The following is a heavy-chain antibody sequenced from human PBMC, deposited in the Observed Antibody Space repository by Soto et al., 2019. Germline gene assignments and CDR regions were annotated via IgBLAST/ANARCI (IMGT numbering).Heavy chain of an antibody. CDR2: ISYGGGTT. Sequence: PGGSLRLSCAASEFTFSNYAMSWVRQAPGKGLEWVSAISYGGGTTYYADSVKGRFSISRDNSKNTLYLQMNSLRAEDTAVYYCEKNQGDYYNSTGYHFDYWGKGTLVTVSS. D-gene: IGHD3-22*01. V-gene: IGHV3-23*01. J-gene: IGHJ4*02. CDR1: EFTFSNYA. CDR3: EKNQGDYYNSTGYHFDY.